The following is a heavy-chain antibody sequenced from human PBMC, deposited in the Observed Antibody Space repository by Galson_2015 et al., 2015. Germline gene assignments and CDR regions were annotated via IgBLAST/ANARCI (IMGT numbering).Heavy chain of an antibody. D-gene: IGHD3-9*01. Sequence: SLRLSCAASGFTFSSYWMHWVRQAPGKGLVWVSRINSDGSSTSYADSVKGRFTISRDNAKNTLYLQMNSLRAEDTAVYYCARAGRKDVLRYFDWLLIGAFEIWGKGTTVTVSS. CDR2: INSDGSST. V-gene: IGHV3-74*01. CDR3: ARAGRKDVLRYFDWLLIGAFEI. CDR1: GFTFSSYW. J-gene: IGHJ6*04.